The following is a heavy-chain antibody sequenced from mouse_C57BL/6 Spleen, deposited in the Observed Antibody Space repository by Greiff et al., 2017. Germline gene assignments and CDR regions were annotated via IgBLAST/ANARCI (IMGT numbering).Heavy chain of an antibody. CDR2: IWTGGGT. CDR3: ARMPDGYRYYYAMDY. D-gene: IGHD2-3*01. CDR1: GFSLTSYA. J-gene: IGHJ4*01. Sequence: VQVVESGPGLVAPSQSLSITCTVSGFSLTSYAISWVRQPPGKGLEWLGVIWTGGGTNYNSALKSRLSISKDNSKSQVFLKMNSLQTDDTARYYCARMPDGYRYYYAMDYWGQGTSVTVSS. V-gene: IGHV2-9-1*01.